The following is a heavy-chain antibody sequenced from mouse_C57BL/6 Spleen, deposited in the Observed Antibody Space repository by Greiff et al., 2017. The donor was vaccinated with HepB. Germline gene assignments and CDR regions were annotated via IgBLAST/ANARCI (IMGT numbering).Heavy chain of an antibody. CDR2: IDPETGGT. V-gene: IGHV1-15*01. J-gene: IGHJ2*01. CDR3: TRSYTSQWDCFDY. CDR1: GYTFTDYE. Sequence: QVQLQQSGAELVRPGASVTLSCKASGYTFTDYEMHWVKQTPVHGLEWIGAIDPETGGTAYNQKFKGKAILTADKSSSTAYMELRSLTSEDSAVYYCTRSYTSQWDCFDYWGQGTTLTVSS. D-gene: IGHD1-3*01.